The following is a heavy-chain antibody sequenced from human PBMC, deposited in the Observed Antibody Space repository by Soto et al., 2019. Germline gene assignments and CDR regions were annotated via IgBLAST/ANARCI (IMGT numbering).Heavy chain of an antibody. V-gene: IGHV4-34*01. D-gene: IGHD2-15*01. CDR1: GGSFSGYY. CDR2: INHSGST. Sequence: SETLSLTCAVYGGSFSGYYWSWIRQPPGKGLEWIGEINHSGSTNYNPSLKSRVTISVDTSKNQFSLKLSSVTAADTAVYYCARGRSDRGYCSGGSCSYPTKNFDYWGQGTLVTVSS. J-gene: IGHJ4*02. CDR3: ARGRSDRGYCSGGSCSYPTKNFDY.